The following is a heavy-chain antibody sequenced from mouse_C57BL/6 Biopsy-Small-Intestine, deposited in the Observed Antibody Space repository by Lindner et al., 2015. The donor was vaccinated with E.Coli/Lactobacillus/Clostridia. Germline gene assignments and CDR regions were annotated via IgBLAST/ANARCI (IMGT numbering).Heavy chain of an antibody. D-gene: IGHD2-2*01. CDR2: INPNTGGT. Sequence: SVKVSCKASGYTFGLYYIHWVRQAPGHGLEWMAWINPNTGGTNYAQNFQGRVTLTRDTSIRTVYMELSGLTSDDTAVYYCAREGDYGSGTYYNAPKKGMDVWGQGTTVTVSS. CDR1: GYTFGLYY. J-gene: IGHJ1*02. V-gene: IGHV1-26*01. CDR3: AREGDYGSGTYYNAPKKGMDV.